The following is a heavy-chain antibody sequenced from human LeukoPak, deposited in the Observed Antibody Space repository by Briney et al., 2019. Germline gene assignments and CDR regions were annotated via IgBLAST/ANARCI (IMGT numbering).Heavy chain of an antibody. CDR3: ARVPGPYTTSRFDY. V-gene: IGHV1-2*02. Sequence: ASVRVSCKTSGHTFTDYYLHWVRQAPGQGLEWMGRIDPNSGGTNYAQKFQVRVTVTRDTSISTVYMELSGLRSDDTAVYYCARVPGPYTTSRFDYWGQGTLVTVSS. CDR2: IDPNSGGT. J-gene: IGHJ4*02. CDR1: GHTFTDYY. D-gene: IGHD6-13*01.